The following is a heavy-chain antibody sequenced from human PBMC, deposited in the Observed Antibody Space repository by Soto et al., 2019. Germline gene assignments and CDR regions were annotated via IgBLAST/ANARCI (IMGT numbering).Heavy chain of an antibody. J-gene: IGHJ6*02. CDR2: IYPGDSDT. CDR1: GYSFTSYW. Sequence: PXDSLTISFKGSGYSFTSYWIGLVRQMPGKGLEWMGIIYPGDSDTRYSPSFHGQVTISADKSISTVYLQGSSLKASDTAMYYCARRYYDHYYYGMDVWGQGTTVTVSS. V-gene: IGHV5-51*01. CDR3: ARRYYDHYYYGMDV. D-gene: IGHD3-3*01.